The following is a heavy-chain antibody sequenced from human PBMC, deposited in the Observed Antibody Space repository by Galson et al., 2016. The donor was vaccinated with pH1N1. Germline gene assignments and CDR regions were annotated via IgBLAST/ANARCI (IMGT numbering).Heavy chain of an antibody. V-gene: IGHV5-10-1*01. J-gene: IGHJ4*02. Sequence: QSGAEVTEPGESLTISCKGSASSFTSYWISWVRQMPGKGLEWMGRINPRDSYTDYSPSFQGHVTISTDESISTAYLKWSTLKASDTAIYYCATGPSPDYWGQGPLVIVSS. CDR3: ATGPSPDY. CDR2: INPRDSYT. CDR1: ASSFTSYW.